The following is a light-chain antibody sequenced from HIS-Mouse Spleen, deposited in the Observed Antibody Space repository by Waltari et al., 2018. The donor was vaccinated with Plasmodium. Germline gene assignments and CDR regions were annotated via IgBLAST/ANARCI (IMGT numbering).Light chain of an antibody. J-gene: IGLJ2*01. V-gene: IGLV2-8*01. CDR3: SSYAGSNNLV. CDR2: EVS. CDR1: SSDVGGYNY. Sequence: QSALTQPPSASGSPGQSVTISCPGTSSDVGGYNYVSWYQQHPAKAPKLRIYEVSKRPAVVPRRFSGSKSGNTASLTFCGLQAEDEADYYCSSYAGSNNLVFGGGTKLTVL.